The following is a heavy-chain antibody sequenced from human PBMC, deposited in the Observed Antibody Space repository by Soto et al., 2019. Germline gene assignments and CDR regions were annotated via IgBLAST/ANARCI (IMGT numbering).Heavy chain of an antibody. CDR3: ARLYCISTSCYLGMDV. CDR1: GYTFTSYG. J-gene: IGHJ6*02. D-gene: IGHD2-2*01. Sequence: QVQLVQSGAEVKKPGASVKVSCKASGYTFTSYGISWVRQAPGQGIEWMGWISAYNGNTNYAQKLQGRVTMTTDTSTSTAYMELRSLRSDDTAVYYWARLYCISTSCYLGMDVWGQGTTVTVSS. CDR2: ISAYNGNT. V-gene: IGHV1-18*01.